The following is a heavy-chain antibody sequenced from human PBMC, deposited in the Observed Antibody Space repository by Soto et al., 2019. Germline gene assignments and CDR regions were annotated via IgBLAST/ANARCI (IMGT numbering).Heavy chain of an antibody. Sequence: GVPLRLSCAASGFTFSDYYMDWVRQASGKGLEWIARIRPKTRSYTTEYAASVKGRFTISRDDSRNSLYLQMNSLKTEDTAIYYCTRGSRGFDVWGQGTTVTVSS. CDR2: IRPKTRSYTT. J-gene: IGHJ6*02. CDR3: TRGSRGFDV. V-gene: IGHV3-72*01. CDR1: GFTFSDYY.